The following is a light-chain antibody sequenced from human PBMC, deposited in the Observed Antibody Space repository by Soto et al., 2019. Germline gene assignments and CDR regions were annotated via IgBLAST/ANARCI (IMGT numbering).Light chain of an antibody. J-gene: IGKJ2*01. CDR3: QQRYNWPNT. V-gene: IGKV3-11*01. CDR1: QSVGTY. CDR2: DAS. Sequence: EIVLTQSPATLSLSPGERATLSCRTSQSVGTYLAWYQHNPGQAPRLLIYDASNRATGIPARFSGSGSGTDFTLTIGSPEPEDFAVYYCQQRYNWPNTFGQGTKLEI.